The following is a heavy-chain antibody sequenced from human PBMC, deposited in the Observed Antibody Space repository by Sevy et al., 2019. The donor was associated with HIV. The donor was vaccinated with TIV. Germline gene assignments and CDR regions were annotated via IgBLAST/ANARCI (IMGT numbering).Heavy chain of an antibody. V-gene: IGHV3-21*01. D-gene: IGHD3-16*01. CDR3: ARVRDMRTCGVGVAFDI. CDR1: TFTFSSYS. CDR2: ISSGHSYI. Sequence: GGSLRLSCAASTFTFSSYSMNWVRQAPGKGLEWVSSISSGHSYIYYADSVRGRFTVSRDNAKNSLYLQMNSLRAEDTAVYYCARVRDMRTCGVGVAFDIWGQGTMVTVSS. J-gene: IGHJ3*02.